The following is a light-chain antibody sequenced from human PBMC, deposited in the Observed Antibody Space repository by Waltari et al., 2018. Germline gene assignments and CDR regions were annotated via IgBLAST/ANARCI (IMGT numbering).Light chain of an antibody. V-gene: IGKV1-33*01. Sequence: DIQMTQSPSSLSASVGDRVTITCQASQDINNYLNWYQQKPGKAPKLLIYDASNLEKGVPSRFSGSGSGTDFTFTISSLQPEDIATYYCQQYDNLPFTFGPGTKVDIK. J-gene: IGKJ3*01. CDR3: QQYDNLPFT. CDR1: QDINNY. CDR2: DAS.